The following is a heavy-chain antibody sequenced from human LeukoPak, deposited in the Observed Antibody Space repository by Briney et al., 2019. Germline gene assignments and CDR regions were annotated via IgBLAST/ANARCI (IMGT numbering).Heavy chain of an antibody. V-gene: IGHV4-59*08. J-gene: IGHJ4*02. CDR2: VYNSGDT. CDR3: ARRNFHPYGRPPDY. CDR1: GGSTSSDY. Sequence: PSETLSLTCTVSGGSTSSDYWSWIRQSPGKGLEWVGYVYNSGDTGKNPSLKSRVTILLDTSKNQFSLKLTSATAADTALYYCARRNFHPYGRPPDYWGQGTLVTVSS. D-gene: IGHD4-17*01.